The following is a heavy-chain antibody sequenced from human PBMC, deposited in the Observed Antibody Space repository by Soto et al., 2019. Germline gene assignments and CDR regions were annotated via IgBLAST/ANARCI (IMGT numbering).Heavy chain of an antibody. Sequence: QVQLVQSGAEVKKPGASVKVSCKASGYTFTSYYMHWVRQAPGQGLEWMGIINPSGGSTSYAQKFQGRVTMTRDTSTSTVYMELSSLRSEDTAVYYCARERAYYDFGSGNLDYWGQGTLVTVSS. J-gene: IGHJ4*02. V-gene: IGHV1-46*03. D-gene: IGHD3-3*01. CDR3: ARERAYYDFGSGNLDY. CDR1: GYTFTSYY. CDR2: INPSGGST.